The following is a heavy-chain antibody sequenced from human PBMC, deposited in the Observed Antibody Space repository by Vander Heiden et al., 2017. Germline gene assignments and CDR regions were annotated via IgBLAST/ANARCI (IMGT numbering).Heavy chain of an antibody. D-gene: IGHD1-26*01. CDR2: ISYSDIT. CDR1: GFTFSTYD. Sequence: EVQLLESGGGLVQPGGSLRVSCAASGFTFSTYDMTGVRQAPGKGLEWISSISYSDITYYADSVRGRFTISRDNSKNTLFLQMNSLRAEDTAVYYCANRWGNWGQGTLVTVSS. J-gene: IGHJ4*02. V-gene: IGHV3-23*01. CDR3: ANRWGN.